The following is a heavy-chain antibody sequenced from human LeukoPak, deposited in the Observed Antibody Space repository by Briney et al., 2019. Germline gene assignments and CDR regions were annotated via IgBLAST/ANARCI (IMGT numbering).Heavy chain of an antibody. V-gene: IGHV3-23*01. CDR2: ISGSVGNT. J-gene: IGHJ4*02. Sequence: GGSLRLSCAASGFTFSSYAMTWVRQAPGKGLEWVSSISGSVGNTYYADSVRGRFTVSRDNSKNTLYLQMSSLRADDTALYYCAKTRDCSGGACALDYWGQGTLVTVSS. CDR1: GFTFSSYA. D-gene: IGHD2-15*01. CDR3: AKTRDCSGGACALDY.